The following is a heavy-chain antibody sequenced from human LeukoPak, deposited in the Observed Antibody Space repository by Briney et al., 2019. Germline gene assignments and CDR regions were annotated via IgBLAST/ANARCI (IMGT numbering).Heavy chain of an antibody. J-gene: IGHJ6*03. D-gene: IGHD1-14*01. V-gene: IGHV4-39*07. Sequence: SETLSLTCTVSGGSISSNSYYWGWIRQPPGKGLEWIGSIYYSGSTYYNPSLKSRVTISVDTSKNQFSLNLSSVTAADTAVYYCARGRIGSRYYYSYMDVWGKGTTVTISS. CDR1: GGSISSNSYY. CDR3: ARGRIGSRYYYSYMDV. CDR2: IYYSGST.